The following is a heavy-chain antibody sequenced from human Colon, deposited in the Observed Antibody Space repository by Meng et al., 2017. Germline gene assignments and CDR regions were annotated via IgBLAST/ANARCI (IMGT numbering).Heavy chain of an antibody. CDR3: AKDGSGSSGYYFYWYFDL. CDR2: ISGDGSST. J-gene: IGHJ2*01. D-gene: IGHD3-22*01. V-gene: IGHV3-23*01. Sequence: GGSLRLSCAASGFTFSSYAMSWVRQTPGKGLEWVSTISGDGSSTYNADSVRGRFTISRDNSKNTLYLQMNSLTAEDTALYHCAKDGSGSSGYYFYWYFDLWGRGTLVTVSS. CDR1: GFTFSSYA.